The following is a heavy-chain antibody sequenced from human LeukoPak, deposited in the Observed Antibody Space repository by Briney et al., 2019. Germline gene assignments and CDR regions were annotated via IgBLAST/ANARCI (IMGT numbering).Heavy chain of an antibody. Sequence: SETLSLTRTVSGGSIRGYYWSWSRQPPGMGLGWSGVVYYSGTTNYNPSPKSRVTMSVDKSNHRFSLTLRSLTVADTALSYCTRGGWAALDYWGQGTLVTVSS. CDR1: GGSIRGYY. J-gene: IGHJ4*02. CDR2: VYYSGTT. V-gene: IGHV4-59*01. D-gene: IGHD2-15*01. CDR3: TRGGWAALDY.